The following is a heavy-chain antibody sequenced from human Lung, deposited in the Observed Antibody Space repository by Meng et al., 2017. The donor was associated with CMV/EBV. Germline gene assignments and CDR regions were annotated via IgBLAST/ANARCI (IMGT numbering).Heavy chain of an antibody. J-gene: IGHJ6*02. Sequence: ESLKISCTASGFTFSDYSMNWVRQAPGTGLEWVSSISSSDYIYYADSVRGRVTISRDNAKHSLYLQMNTLRAEDTAVYYYARGVGSYEFWSAYSYYYGLDVWRQGXTVTVSS. CDR1: GFTFSDYS. D-gene: IGHD3-3*01. CDR3: ARGVGSYEFWSAYSYYYGLDV. CDR2: ISSSDYI. V-gene: IGHV3-21*01.